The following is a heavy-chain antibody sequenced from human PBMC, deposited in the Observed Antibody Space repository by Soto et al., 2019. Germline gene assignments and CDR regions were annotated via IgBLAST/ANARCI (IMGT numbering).Heavy chain of an antibody. Sequence: ASVKVSCKASGYTFTSYGFSWVRQAPGQGLEWMGWISASNGNTNYAQKLQGRVTMTTDTSTGTAYMELRSLRSDDPATYYCARDSFTYCRDAVCYHGYYYLDMDVWG. CDR1: GYTFTSYG. CDR2: ISASNGNT. CDR3: ARDSFTYCRDAVCYHGYYYLDMDV. V-gene: IGHV1-18*01. D-gene: IGHD2-8*01. J-gene: IGHJ6*02.